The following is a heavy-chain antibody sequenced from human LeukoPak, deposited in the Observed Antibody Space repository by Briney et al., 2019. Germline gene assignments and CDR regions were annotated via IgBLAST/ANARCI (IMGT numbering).Heavy chain of an antibody. J-gene: IGHJ4*02. V-gene: IGHV1-2*02. Sequence: ASVKVSCKASGYTFTGYYMHWVRQAPGQGLGWMGWINPNSGGTNYAQKFQGRVTMTRDTSISTAYMELSRLRSDDTAVYYCARDGPYYGSGSYISYYFDYWGQGTLVTVSS. CDR3: ARDGPYYGSGSYISYYFDY. D-gene: IGHD3-10*01. CDR2: INPNSGGT. CDR1: GYTFTGYY.